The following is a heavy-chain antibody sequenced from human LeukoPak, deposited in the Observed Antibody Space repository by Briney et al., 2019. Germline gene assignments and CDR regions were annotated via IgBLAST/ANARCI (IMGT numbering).Heavy chain of an antibody. CDR1: GFTFSSYA. D-gene: IGHD6-6*01. Sequence: PGGSLRLSCAASGFTFSSYAMSWARQAPGKGLEWVSAISGSGGSTDYADSVKGRFTISRDNSKNTLYLQMNSLRAEDTAVYYCARLYSSSSGKAFDIWGQGTMVTVSS. J-gene: IGHJ3*02. CDR3: ARLYSSSSGKAFDI. V-gene: IGHV3-23*01. CDR2: ISGSGGST.